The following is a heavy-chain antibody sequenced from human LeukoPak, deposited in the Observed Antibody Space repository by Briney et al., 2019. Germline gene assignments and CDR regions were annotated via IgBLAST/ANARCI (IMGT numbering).Heavy chain of an antibody. CDR3: ASFKQWRTYYFDY. J-gene: IGHJ4*02. CDR1: GGSFSGYY. V-gene: IGHV4-34*01. D-gene: IGHD6-19*01. Sequence: PSETLSLTCAVYGGSFSGYYWSWIRQPPGKGLEWIGEINHSGSINYNPSLKSRVTISVDTSKNQFSLKLSSVTAADTAVYYCASFKQWRTYYFDYWGQGTLVTVSS. CDR2: INHSGSI.